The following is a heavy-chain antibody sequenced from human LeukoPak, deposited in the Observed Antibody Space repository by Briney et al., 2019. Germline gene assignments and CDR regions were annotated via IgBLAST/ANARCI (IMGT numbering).Heavy chain of an antibody. V-gene: IGHV3-23*01. Sequence: GGSLRLSCAASGFTFSSYAMSWVRQAPGKGLEWVSAISGSGGSTYYADSVKGRFTISRDNSKNTLYLQMNSLRAEDTAVYYCAKDHKKYYYDSSGYYYRVSPADYWGQGTLVTVSS. D-gene: IGHD3-22*01. CDR2: ISGSGGST. J-gene: IGHJ4*02. CDR1: GFTFSSYA. CDR3: AKDHKKYYYDSSGYYYRVSPADY.